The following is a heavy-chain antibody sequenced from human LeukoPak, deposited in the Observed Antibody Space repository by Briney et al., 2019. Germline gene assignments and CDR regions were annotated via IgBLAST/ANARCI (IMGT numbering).Heavy chain of an antibody. CDR2: ISAYNGNT. CDR3: AREAYASGSFRTDYYYMDV. CDR1: GYTFTSYG. V-gene: IGHV1-18*01. Sequence: ASVKVSCKASGYTFTSYGVSWVRQAPGQGLEWMGWISAYNGNTNYAQKVRGRVTMTTDTSTRTAYMELRSLRSDDTAVYYCAREAYASGSFRTDYYYMDVWGKGTTVTISS. J-gene: IGHJ6*03. D-gene: IGHD3-10*01.